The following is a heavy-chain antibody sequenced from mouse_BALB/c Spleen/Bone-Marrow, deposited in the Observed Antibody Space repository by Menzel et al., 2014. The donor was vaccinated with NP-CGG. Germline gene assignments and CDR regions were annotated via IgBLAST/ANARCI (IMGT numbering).Heavy chain of an antibody. CDR2: IWGDGIT. J-gene: IGHJ2*01. V-gene: IGHV2-6-7*01. CDR1: GFSLTVYG. CDR3: AREGNYFDY. Sequence: QVQLQQSGPGLVAPSQSLSITCTVSGFSLTVYGVNWVRQPPGKGLGWLGMIWGDGITDYNSAFKSRLSISKDDSKSQVFLKMNSLQTDDTAKYYCAREGNYFDYWGQGTTLTVSS.